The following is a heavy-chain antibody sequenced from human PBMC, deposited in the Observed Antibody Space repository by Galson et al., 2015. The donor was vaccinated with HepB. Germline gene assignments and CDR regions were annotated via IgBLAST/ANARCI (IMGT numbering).Heavy chain of an antibody. V-gene: IGHV3-7*03. D-gene: IGHD6-13*01. CDR3: VRVGSSWYSYLDS. CDR2: IKQDGSEQ. J-gene: IGHJ4*02. Sequence: SLRLSCAASGFTFSTFWMSWVRLAPGRGLEWVANIKQDGSEQYYRDSVRGRFTISRDNAKNSLYLQMNSLRAEDTAVYYCVRVGSSWYSYLDSWGQGTLVTVSS. CDR1: GFTFSTFW.